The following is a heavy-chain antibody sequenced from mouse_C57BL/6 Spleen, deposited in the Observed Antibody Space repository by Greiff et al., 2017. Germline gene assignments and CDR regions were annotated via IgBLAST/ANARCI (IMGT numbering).Heavy chain of an antibody. Sequence: ESGPGLVKPSQSLSLTCSVTGYSITSGYYWNWIRQFPGNKLEWMGYISYDGSNNYNPSLKNRISITRDTSRNQFFLKLTSVTTEDTATYYCARVDYYGSSYVLYFDYWGQGTTLTVSS. CDR3: ARVDYYGSSYVLYFDY. CDR1: GYSITSGYY. J-gene: IGHJ2*01. CDR2: ISYDGSN. D-gene: IGHD1-1*01. V-gene: IGHV3-6*01.